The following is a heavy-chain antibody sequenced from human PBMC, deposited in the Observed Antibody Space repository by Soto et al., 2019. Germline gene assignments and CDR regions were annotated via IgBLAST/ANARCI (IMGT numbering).Heavy chain of an antibody. Sequence: EVQLVQSGVEVKKPGESLKISCKGSGYSFTSFWIGWVRQKPGKGLEWMGIINPGDSDSRYSPSFQGQVTISVDRSITTASLQWSRLEASDTAMYYCARGYVIFTGFDSTYFDLWGQGTLVTVSS. J-gene: IGHJ4*02. V-gene: IGHV5-51*03. CDR1: GYSFTSFW. D-gene: IGHD3-9*01. CDR3: ARGYVIFTGFDSTYFDL. CDR2: INPGDSDS.